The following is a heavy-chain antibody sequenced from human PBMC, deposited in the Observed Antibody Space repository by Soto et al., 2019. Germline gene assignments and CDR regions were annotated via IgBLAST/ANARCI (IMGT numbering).Heavy chain of an antibody. CDR3: ARVRIEYSSSSLLSVLDY. Sequence: QVQLQESGPGLVKPSGTLSLTCAVSGGSISSSNWWSWVRQPPGKGLEWIGEIYHSGSTNYNPSLKSRVTISVDKSKNQFSLKLSSVTAADTAVYYCARVRIEYSSSSLLSVLDYWGQGTLVTVSS. D-gene: IGHD6-6*01. CDR1: GGSISSSNW. J-gene: IGHJ4*02. V-gene: IGHV4-4*02. CDR2: IYHSGST.